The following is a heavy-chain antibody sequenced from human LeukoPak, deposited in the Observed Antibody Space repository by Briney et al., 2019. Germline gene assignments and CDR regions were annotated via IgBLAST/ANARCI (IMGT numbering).Heavy chain of an antibody. D-gene: IGHD6-13*01. Sequence: SETLSHTCTVSGGSISSYYWSWIRQPPGKGLEWIGYIYYIGSTNYNPSLKSRVTISVDTSKNQFSLRLSSVTAADSAVYFCAREGREPAAGMDYWGQGTLVTVSS. J-gene: IGHJ4*02. CDR1: GGSISSYY. V-gene: IGHV4-59*01. CDR3: AREGREPAAGMDY. CDR2: IYYIGST.